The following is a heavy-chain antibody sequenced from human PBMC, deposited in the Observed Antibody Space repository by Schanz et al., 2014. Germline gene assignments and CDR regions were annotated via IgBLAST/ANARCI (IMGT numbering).Heavy chain of an antibody. CDR2: ITYSGGT. D-gene: IGHD2-2*01. V-gene: IGHV4-59*01. Sequence: QVQLQESGPGLVRPSETLSLTCTVSGGSISSYYWSWIRQSPGKGPEWIGYITYSGGTNHNASLKRRVTITVDTAKNQFSLKVTSGTAADTAIYYCARGHSTSLERGSHYYMDVWGKGTTVTVSS. CDR3: ARGHSTSLERGSHYYMDV. J-gene: IGHJ6*03. CDR1: GGSISSYY.